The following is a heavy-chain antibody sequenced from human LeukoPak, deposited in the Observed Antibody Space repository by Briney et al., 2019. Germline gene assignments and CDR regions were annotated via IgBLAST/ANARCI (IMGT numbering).Heavy chain of an antibody. CDR1: GFTFSSYT. CDR2: IKQDGSEK. D-gene: IGHD1-7*01. V-gene: IGHV3-7*01. J-gene: IGHJ4*02. CDR3: AREGGGWNYVVY. Sequence: GGSLRLSCAASGFTFSSYTMNWVRQAPGKGLEWVANIKQDGSEKYYVDSVKGRFTISRDNAKNSLYLQMNSLRAEDTAVYYCAREGGGWNYVVYWGQGTLVTVSS.